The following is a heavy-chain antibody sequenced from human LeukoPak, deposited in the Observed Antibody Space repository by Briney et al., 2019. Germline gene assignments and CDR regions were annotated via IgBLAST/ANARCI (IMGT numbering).Heavy chain of an antibody. CDR3: ARITNSGYNSYYYYIDV. Sequence: PSETLSLTCTVSGASLSSGSYYWRWIRQPAGKGLEWIGRIYPSGSTDYNPSLKSRVTISIDTSKNQFSLKLSSVTAADTAVYYCARITNSGYNSYYYYIDVWGKGTTVTISS. CDR1: GASLSSGSYY. CDR2: IYPSGST. D-gene: IGHD3-22*01. V-gene: IGHV4-61*02. J-gene: IGHJ6*03.